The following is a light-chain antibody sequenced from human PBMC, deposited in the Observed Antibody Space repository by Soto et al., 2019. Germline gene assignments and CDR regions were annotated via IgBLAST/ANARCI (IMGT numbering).Light chain of an antibody. CDR1: RSVLSSSNNKNF. Sequence: DIVMTQSPGSLAVSLGERATVNCRSSRSVLSSSNNKNFLAWYQQKAGQPPRLLLYWASTRQAGVPDRFSGRGSGTDFTRTISSLQADDVAVYYWQQYYSAPLAFGPGHKVYI. V-gene: IGKV4-1*01. J-gene: IGKJ3*01. CDR2: WAS. CDR3: QQYYSAPLA.